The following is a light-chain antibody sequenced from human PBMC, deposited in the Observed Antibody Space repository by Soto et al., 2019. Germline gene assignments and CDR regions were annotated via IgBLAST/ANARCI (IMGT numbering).Light chain of an antibody. CDR3: AVWDDSLSGVV. J-gene: IGLJ3*02. V-gene: IGLV1-47*01. Sequence: QTVVTQPPSASGTPGQTVTISSSGSSSNIGTNYVFWYQHLPGTAPKLLIYGNNQRPSGVPDRFSGSRSGTSASLAISGLRPEDEADYYCAVWDDSLSGVVFGGGTKRTVL. CDR2: GNN. CDR1: SSNIGTNY.